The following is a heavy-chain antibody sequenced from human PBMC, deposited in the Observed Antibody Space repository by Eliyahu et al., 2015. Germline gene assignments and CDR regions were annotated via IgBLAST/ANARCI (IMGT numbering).Heavy chain of an antibody. D-gene: IGHD6-13*01. V-gene: IGHV3-23*01. Sequence: EVQLLEAGGTSVQPGGSLRLSCAASGFIFSNYGMTWVRQAPGKGLEWVXSINGRSGGTYYADSVKGRFTVSRDNSKNMLYLQMASLRAEDTAVYYCVKLPSMASAGLLDSWGQGTLVTVSS. CDR2: INGRSGGT. CDR1: GFIFSNYG. CDR3: VKLPSMASAGLLDS. J-gene: IGHJ4*02.